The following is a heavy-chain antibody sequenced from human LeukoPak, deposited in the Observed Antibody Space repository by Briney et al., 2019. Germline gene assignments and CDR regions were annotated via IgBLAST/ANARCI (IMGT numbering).Heavy chain of an antibody. J-gene: IGHJ4*02. CDR1: GFTLRNYD. Sequence: GGSLRLSCAASGFTLRNYDMSWVRQAPVKGLEWLSAISESGTYYADSVRGRFTISRDNSKNTLYLQMNSLRAEDTAVYYCAKEDFSGSLLTLDHWGQGTLVTVSS. V-gene: IGHV3-23*01. CDR3: AKEDFSGSLLTLDH. CDR2: ISESGT. D-gene: IGHD1-26*01.